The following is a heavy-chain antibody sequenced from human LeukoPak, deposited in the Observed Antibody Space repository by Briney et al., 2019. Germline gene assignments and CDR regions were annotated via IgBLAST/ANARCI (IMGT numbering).Heavy chain of an antibody. D-gene: IGHD2-21*01. CDR3: ARGRTRVRFHFDY. Sequence: SETLSLTCTVSGGSISSYYWSWIRQPPGKGLEWIGYIYYSGSTNYNPSFKSRVTISVDTSKNQFSLKLSSVTAADTAVYYCARGRTRVRFHFDYWGQGTLVTVSS. CDR2: IYYSGST. CDR1: GGSISSYY. J-gene: IGHJ4*02. V-gene: IGHV4-59*12.